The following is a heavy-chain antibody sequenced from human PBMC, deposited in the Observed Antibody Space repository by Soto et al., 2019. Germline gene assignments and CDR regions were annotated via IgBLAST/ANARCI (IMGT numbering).Heavy chain of an antibody. V-gene: IGHV4-31*03. CDR2: IYYSGST. D-gene: IGHD6-6*01. J-gene: IGHJ6*02. Sequence: QVQLQESGPGLVKPSQTLSITCTVSGGSISSGGYYWSWIRQHPGKGLEWIGYIYYSGSTYYNPSLKSRVTISVDTSKNQFSLKLSSVTAADTAVYYCARDRVMEYSSSGRVGMDVWGQGTTVTVSS. CDR1: GGSISSGGYY. CDR3: ARDRVMEYSSSGRVGMDV.